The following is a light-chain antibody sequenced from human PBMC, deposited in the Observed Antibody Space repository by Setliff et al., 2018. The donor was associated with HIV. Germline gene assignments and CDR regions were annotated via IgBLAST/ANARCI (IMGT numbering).Light chain of an antibody. CDR3: SSYSYSTTLV. CDR1: SSDVGGFDF. V-gene: IGLV2-14*01. J-gene: IGLJ2*01. CDR2: GVN. Sequence: QSVLTQPASVSGSPGQSITISCTGTSSDVGGFDFVSWYQQHPGKAPKLIIYGVNKRPSGVSDRFSGSKSANTASLTISGLQAEDEADYFCSSYSYSTTLVFGGRTKVTVL.